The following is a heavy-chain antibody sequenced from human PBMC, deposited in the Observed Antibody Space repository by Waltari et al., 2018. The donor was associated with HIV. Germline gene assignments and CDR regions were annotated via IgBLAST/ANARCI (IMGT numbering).Heavy chain of an antibody. CDR3: ARSRDYGSGKDYDMDV. D-gene: IGHD3-10*01. Sequence: QMQLVQSGAEVKKTGSSVKVSCKASGYTFTYGSLHWVRQAPGQALEWMGWITPFNGNTNYAQKFQDRVTITRDRSMSTAYMELSSLRFEDTAMYYCARSRDYGSGKDYDMDVWGQGTTVTVSS. V-gene: IGHV1-45*02. CDR2: ITPFNGNT. CDR1: GYTFTYGS. J-gene: IGHJ6*02.